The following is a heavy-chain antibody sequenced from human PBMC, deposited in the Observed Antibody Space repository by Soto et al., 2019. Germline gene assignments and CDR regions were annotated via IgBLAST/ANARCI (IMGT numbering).Heavy chain of an antibody. D-gene: IGHD3-22*01. CDR2: IYYIGST. CDR1: GGSISSSSYY. Sequence: QLQLQESGPGLVKPSETLSLTCTVSGGSISSSSYYWGWIRQPPGKGLEWIGSIYYIGSTYYNPSLKSRATISGDTSKNQLSLELSSVTAADTDVFYCATADYYDSSGYYYRAITSAFDIWGQGTMVTVSS. V-gene: IGHV4-39*01. J-gene: IGHJ3*02. CDR3: ATADYYDSSGYYYRAITSAFDI.